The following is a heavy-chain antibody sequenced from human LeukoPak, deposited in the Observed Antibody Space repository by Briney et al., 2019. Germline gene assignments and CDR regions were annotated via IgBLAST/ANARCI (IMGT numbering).Heavy chain of an antibody. D-gene: IGHD3-22*01. Sequence: GASVKVSCKASGGTFSSYAISWVRQAPGQGLEWMVGIIPIFGTANHAQKLQGRVTMTTDTSTSTAYMELRSLRSDDTAVYYCARVEYYYDSSGYNYWGQGTLVTVSS. CDR2: IIPIFGTA. CDR3: ARVEYYYDSSGYNY. J-gene: IGHJ4*02. V-gene: IGHV1-69*05. CDR1: GGTFSSYA.